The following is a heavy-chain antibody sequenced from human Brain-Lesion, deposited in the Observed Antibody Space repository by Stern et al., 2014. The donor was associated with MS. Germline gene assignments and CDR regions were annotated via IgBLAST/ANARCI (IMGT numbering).Heavy chain of an antibody. D-gene: IGHD3-22*01. Sequence: EVQLVESGGGLVQPGRSLRLSCAASGFTFDNYAMPWVRQAPGKGLEWVSVISSNSGSIGYADSVKGRFTISRDNAKNFLYLQMNSLRPEDTALYYCAKDIYDSSGFYYGVYYYGLDVWGQGTTVTVSS. V-gene: IGHV3-9*01. CDR1: GFTFDNYA. J-gene: IGHJ6*02. CDR3: AKDIYDSSGFYYGVYYYGLDV. CDR2: ISSNSGSI.